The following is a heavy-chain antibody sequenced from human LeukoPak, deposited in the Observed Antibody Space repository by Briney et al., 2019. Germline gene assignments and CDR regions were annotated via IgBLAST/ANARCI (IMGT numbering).Heavy chain of an antibody. D-gene: IGHD4-17*01. Sequence: PGGSLRLSCAASGFTFSSYGMHWVRQAPGKGLEWVAFIRYDGSSKYYADSVKGRFTISRDNSKNTLYLRMNSLRAEDTAVYYCARRGAVTYAFDIWGQGTMVTVSS. CDR1: GFTFSSYG. J-gene: IGHJ3*02. CDR2: IRYDGSSK. CDR3: ARRGAVTYAFDI. V-gene: IGHV3-30*02.